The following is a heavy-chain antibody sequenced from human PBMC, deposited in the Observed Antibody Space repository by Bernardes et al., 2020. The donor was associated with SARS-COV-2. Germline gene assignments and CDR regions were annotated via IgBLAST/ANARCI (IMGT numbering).Heavy chain of an antibody. Sequence: SETLSLTRTVSGGSISSGGYYWSWIRQHPGKGLEWIGYIYYSGSTYYNPSLKSRVTISVDTSKNQFSLKLSSVTAADTAVYYCARAPKGIMITFGGVINAFDYWGQGTLVTVSS. CDR1: GGSISSGGYY. V-gene: IGHV4-31*03. CDR3: ARAPKGIMITFGGVINAFDY. CDR2: IYYSGST. D-gene: IGHD3-16*01. J-gene: IGHJ4*02.